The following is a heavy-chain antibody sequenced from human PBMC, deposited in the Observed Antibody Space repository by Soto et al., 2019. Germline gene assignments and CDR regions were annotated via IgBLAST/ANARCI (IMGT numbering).Heavy chain of an antibody. V-gene: IGHV1-69*13. CDR2: IIPIFGTA. CDR3: ARFTSWDSSGYYDAVWFDP. D-gene: IGHD3-22*01. CDR1: GGTFSSYA. Sequence: SVKVSCKASGGTFSSYAISWVRQAPGQGLEWMGGIIPIFGTANYAQKFQGRVTITADESTSTAYMELSSLRSEDTAVYYCARFTSWDSSGYYDAVWFDPWGQGTLVTVS. J-gene: IGHJ5*02.